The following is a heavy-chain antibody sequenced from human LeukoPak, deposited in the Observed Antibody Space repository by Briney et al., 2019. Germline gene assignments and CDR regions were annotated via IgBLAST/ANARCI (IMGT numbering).Heavy chain of an antibody. D-gene: IGHD2-21*01. J-gene: IGHJ6*03. V-gene: IGHV4-39*07. Sequence: SETLSLTCTVSGGSISSSSYYWGWIRQPPGKGLEWIGSIYYSGSTYYNPSLKSRVTISVDTSKNQFSLKLSSVTAADTAVYYCVKVGDSPHDYYYYMDVWGKGTTVTVSS. CDR2: IYYSGST. CDR3: VKVGDSPHDYYYYMDV. CDR1: GGSISSSSYY.